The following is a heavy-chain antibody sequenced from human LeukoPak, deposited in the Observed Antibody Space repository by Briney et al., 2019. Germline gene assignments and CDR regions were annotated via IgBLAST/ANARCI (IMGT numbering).Heavy chain of an antibody. D-gene: IGHD7-27*01. CDR3: ARDYTGGWNDY. J-gene: IGHJ4*02. CDR2: IKEDGSEK. Sequence: PGGSLRLSCAASGFTFSSYAMSWVRQAPGKGLECVAKIKEDGSEKHYVDSVKGRFTISRDNAKNSLYLQMNSLRAEDTAVYYCARDYTGGWNDYWGQGTLVTVSS. CDR1: GFTFSSYA. V-gene: IGHV3-7*01.